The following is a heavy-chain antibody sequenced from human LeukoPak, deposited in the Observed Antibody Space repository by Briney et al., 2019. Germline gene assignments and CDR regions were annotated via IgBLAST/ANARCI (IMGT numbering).Heavy chain of an antibody. CDR1: GGSISSYY. V-gene: IGHV4-39*01. D-gene: IGHD3-3*01. CDR2: IYYSGST. CDR3: ASRLRFLEWLSNDY. J-gene: IGHJ4*02. Sequence: PSETLSLTCTVSGGSISSYYWGWIRQPPGKGLEWIGSIYYSGSTYYNPPLKSRVTISVDTSKNQFSLKLSSVTAADTAVYYCASRLRFLEWLSNDYWGQGTLVTVSS.